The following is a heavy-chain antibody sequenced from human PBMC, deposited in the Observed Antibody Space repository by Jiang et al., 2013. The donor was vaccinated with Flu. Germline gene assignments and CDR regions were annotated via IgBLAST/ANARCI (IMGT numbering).Heavy chain of an antibody. V-gene: IGHV1-69*01. CDR3: ARVRRYYGSGSYYYFDY. J-gene: IGHJ4*02. Sequence: GTANYAQKFQGRVTITADESTSTAYMELSSLRSEDTAVYYCARVRRYYGSGSYYYFDYWGQGTLVTVSS. D-gene: IGHD3-10*01. CDR2: GTA.